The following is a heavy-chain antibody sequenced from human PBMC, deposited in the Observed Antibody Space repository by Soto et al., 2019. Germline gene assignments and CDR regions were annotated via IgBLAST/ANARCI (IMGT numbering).Heavy chain of an antibody. V-gene: IGHV1-69*13. CDR3: ARRTGGTASDAFDI. Sequence: SVKVSCKASGGTFSSYAISWVRQAPGQGLEWMGGIIPIFGTANYAQKFQGRVTITADESTSTAYMELSSLRSEDTAVYYCARRTGGTASDAFDIWGQGTMVTVSS. J-gene: IGHJ3*02. CDR1: GGTFSSYA. D-gene: IGHD5-18*01. CDR2: IIPIFGTA.